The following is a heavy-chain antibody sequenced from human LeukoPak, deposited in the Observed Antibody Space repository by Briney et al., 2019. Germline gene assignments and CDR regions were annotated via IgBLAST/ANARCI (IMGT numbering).Heavy chain of an antibody. Sequence: PSETLSLTCTVSGGSIRSYYWSWIRQPPGKGLEWIGYIYYSGSTNYNPSLKSRVTISVDTSKNQFSLKLSSVTAADTAVYYCARVSTGYCSSTSCYYYYGMDVWGQGTTVTVS. CDR3: ARVSTGYCSSTSCYYYYGMDV. CDR1: GGSIRSYY. J-gene: IGHJ6*02. V-gene: IGHV4-59*08. CDR2: IYYSGST. D-gene: IGHD2-2*01.